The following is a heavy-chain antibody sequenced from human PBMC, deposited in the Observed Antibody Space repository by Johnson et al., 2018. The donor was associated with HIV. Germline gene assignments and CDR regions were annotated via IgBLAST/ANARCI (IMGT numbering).Heavy chain of an antibody. V-gene: IGHV3-30*14. CDR3: VRDRGTVVIWSDAFDM. CDR2: ISYDGSNK. CDR1: GFTFSSYA. J-gene: IGHJ3*02. Sequence: QVQLVESGGGVVQPGRSLRLSCAASGFTFSSYAMHWVRKAPGKGLEWVAVISYDGSNKYYADSLKGRFTISREDAKNSLYLQMNSLRAEDTAVYFCVRDRGTVVIWSDAFDMWGQGTMVTVSS. D-gene: IGHD3-22*01.